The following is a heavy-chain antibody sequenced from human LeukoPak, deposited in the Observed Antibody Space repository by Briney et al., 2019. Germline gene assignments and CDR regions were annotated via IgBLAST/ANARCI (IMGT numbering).Heavy chain of an antibody. J-gene: IGHJ4*02. D-gene: IGHD3-22*01. CDR2: IYHSGST. Sequence: SETLSLTCAVSGDSISSTNWWSWVRQPPGKGLEWIGEIYHSGSTNYNPSLKTRVTISVDKSKNQFCLKLISVTAAVTAVYYCARKYCYDSSPLDDWGQGTLVTVSS. V-gene: IGHV4-4*02. CDR3: ARKYCYDSSPLDD. CDR1: GDSISSTNW.